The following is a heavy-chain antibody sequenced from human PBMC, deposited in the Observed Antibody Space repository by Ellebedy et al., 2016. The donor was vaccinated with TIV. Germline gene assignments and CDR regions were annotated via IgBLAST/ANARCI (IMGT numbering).Heavy chain of an antibody. V-gene: IGHV1-69*04. CDR1: GGTFSSSA. Sequence: AASVKVSCKASGGTFSSSAINWVRQAPGQGLEWMGRIIPILTIANYAQKFQGRVTITADKSTSTAYMELSSLRSEDTAVYYCARWAGYSRNFQGPFDYWGQGTLVTVSS. D-gene: IGHD1-26*01. CDR3: ARWAGYSRNFQGPFDY. J-gene: IGHJ4*02. CDR2: IIPILTIA.